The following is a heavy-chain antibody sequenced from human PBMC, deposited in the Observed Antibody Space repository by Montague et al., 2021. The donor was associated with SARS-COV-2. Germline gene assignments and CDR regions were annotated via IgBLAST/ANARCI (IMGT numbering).Heavy chain of an antibody. CDR1: GSISGYY. J-gene: IGHJ4*02. D-gene: IGHD5-12*01. V-gene: IGHV4-4*07. CDR2: ISSSGGI. Sequence: SETLSLTCTVSGSISGYYWTWIRQSAGMGLEWIGRISSSGGIDYXASLKSRVTMSLDTSKIQLSLKLSSVTAADTAVYYCARQYIGYNRRFDYWGQGALVTVSP. CDR3: ARQYIGYNRRFDY.